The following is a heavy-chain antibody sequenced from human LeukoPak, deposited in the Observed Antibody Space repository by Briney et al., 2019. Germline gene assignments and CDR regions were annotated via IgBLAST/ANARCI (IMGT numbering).Heavy chain of an antibody. CDR3: ARHHGSGWYERVFFDY. CDR1: GVSISSSSYY. V-gene: IGHV4-39*01. D-gene: IGHD6-19*01. CDR2: IYYSGST. Sequence: PSETLPLTCTVSGVSISSSSYYWGWIRQPPGKGLEWIGSIYYSGSTYYNPSLKSRVTISVDTSKNQFSLKLSSVTAADTAVYYCARHHGSGWYERVFFDYWGQGTLVTVSS. J-gene: IGHJ4*02.